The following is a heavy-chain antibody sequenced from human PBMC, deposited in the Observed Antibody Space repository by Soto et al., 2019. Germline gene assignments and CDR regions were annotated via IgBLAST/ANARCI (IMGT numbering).Heavy chain of an antibody. J-gene: IGHJ6*02. CDR1: GGSISSSSYY. Sequence: PSETLSLTCTVSGGSISSSSYYWGWIRQPPGKGLEWIGSIYYSGSTYYNPSLKSRVTISVDTSKNQFSLKLSSVTAADTAVYYCASGIAVAENYYYYYGMDVWGQGTTVNVSS. V-gene: IGHV4-39*01. CDR3: ASGIAVAENYYYYYGMDV. CDR2: IYYSGST. D-gene: IGHD6-19*01.